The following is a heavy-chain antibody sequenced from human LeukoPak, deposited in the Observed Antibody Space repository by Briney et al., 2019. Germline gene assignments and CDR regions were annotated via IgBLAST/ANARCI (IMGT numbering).Heavy chain of an antibody. Sequence: PSETLSLTCAVYGGSFSGYYWSWIRQPPGKGLEWIGEINHSGSTNYNPSLKSRVTIPVDTSKNQFSLKLSSVTAADTAVYYCARVTYYDYVWGSYRYRNYFDYWGQGTLVTVSS. CDR1: GGSFSGYY. CDR2: INHSGST. V-gene: IGHV4-34*01. CDR3: ARVTYYDYVWGSYRYRNYFDY. D-gene: IGHD3-16*02. J-gene: IGHJ4*02.